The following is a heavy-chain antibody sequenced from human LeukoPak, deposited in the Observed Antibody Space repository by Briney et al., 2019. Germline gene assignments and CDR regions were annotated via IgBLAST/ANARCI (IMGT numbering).Heavy chain of an antibody. CDR2: IYYSGST. CDR3: ARTGLRGWYYFDY. CDR1: GGSISSSSYY. Sequence: SETLSLTCSVSGGSISSSSYYWGLIRQPPGKGLEWIGSIYYSGSTYYNPSLKSRVTISVDTSKNQFSLKLSSVTAADTAVYYCARTGLRGWYYFDYWGQGTLVTVSS. J-gene: IGHJ4*02. D-gene: IGHD6-19*01. V-gene: IGHV4-39*01.